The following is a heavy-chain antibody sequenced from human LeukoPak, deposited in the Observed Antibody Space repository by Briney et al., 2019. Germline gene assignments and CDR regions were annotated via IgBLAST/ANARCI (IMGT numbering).Heavy chain of an antibody. CDR3: ARDRGGHMGYYLDY. Sequence: GGSLRLSCAASGFTFSSYAKHWVRQAPGKGLEGVAVISYDGSNKYYADSVKCRFTISRDNSKNTLYLQMNSLRAEDTAVYYCARDRGGHMGYYLDYWGQGTLVTVSS. CDR1: GFTFSSYA. CDR2: ISYDGSNK. D-gene: IGHD3-10*01. V-gene: IGHV3-30-3*01. J-gene: IGHJ4*02.